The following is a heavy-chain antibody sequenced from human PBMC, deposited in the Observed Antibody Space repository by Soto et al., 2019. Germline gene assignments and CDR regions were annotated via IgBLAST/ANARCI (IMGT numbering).Heavy chain of an antibody. D-gene: IGHD4-17*01. CDR3: ARHDYGDYVHY. CDR1: GGSISSSSYY. CDR2: IYYSGST. Sequence: QLQLQESGPGLVKPSETLSLTCTVSGGSISSSSYYWGWIRQPPGKGLEWIGSIYYSGSTYYNPSLKSRVTISVDTSKNQFSLKLSSVTATDTAVYYCARHDYGDYVHYWGQGTLVTVSS. V-gene: IGHV4-39*01. J-gene: IGHJ4*02.